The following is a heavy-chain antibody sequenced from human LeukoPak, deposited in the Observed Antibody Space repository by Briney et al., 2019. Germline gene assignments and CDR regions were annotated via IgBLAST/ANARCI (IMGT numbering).Heavy chain of an antibody. V-gene: IGHV4-34*01. Sequence: SETLSLTCAVYGGSFSGYYWSWIRQPPGKGLDWIGEINHSGSTNYNPSLKSRVTISVDTSKNQFSLKLSSVTAADTAVYYCARRRITMIVVVPNWFDPWGQGTLVTVSS. J-gene: IGHJ5*02. CDR2: INHSGST. CDR1: GGSFSGYY. CDR3: ARRRITMIVVVPNWFDP. D-gene: IGHD3-22*01.